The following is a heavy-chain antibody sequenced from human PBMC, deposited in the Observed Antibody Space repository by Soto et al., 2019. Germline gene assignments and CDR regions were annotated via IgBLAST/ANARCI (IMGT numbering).Heavy chain of an antibody. CDR1: GFTFSDYY. CDR3: TRSLPGTTATDY. V-gene: IGHV3-72*01. D-gene: IGHD1-7*01. Sequence: EVQLVESGGGLVQPGGSLRLSCAGSGFTFSDYYIDWVLQAPGKGLEWVGRSRDKGTSYSTDYAASVKGRFTVSRDASKNSLYLQMNSVQTEDTALYYCTRSLPGTTATDYWGQGTLVTGSS. CDR2: SRDKGTSYST. J-gene: IGHJ4*02.